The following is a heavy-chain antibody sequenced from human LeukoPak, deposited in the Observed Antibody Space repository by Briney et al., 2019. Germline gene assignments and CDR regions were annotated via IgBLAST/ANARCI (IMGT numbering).Heavy chain of an antibody. CDR2: IYYSGST. CDR3: ARVDYYDSSGYYGNWFDP. CDR1: GGSISSSSYY. J-gene: IGHJ5*02. V-gene: IGHV4-61*05. Sequence: PSETLSLTCTVSGGSISSSSYYWGWIRQPPGKGLEWIGYIYYSGSTNYNPSLKSRVTISVDTSKNQFSLKLSSVTAADTAVYYCARVDYYDSSGYYGNWFDPWGQGTLVTVSS. D-gene: IGHD3-22*01.